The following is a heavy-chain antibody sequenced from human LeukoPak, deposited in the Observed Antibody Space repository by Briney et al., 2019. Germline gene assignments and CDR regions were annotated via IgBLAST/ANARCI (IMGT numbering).Heavy chain of an antibody. Sequence: ASVKVSCKASGYTFTSYAMHWVRQAPGQRLEWMGWINAGNGNTKYSQKFQGRVTITRDTPASTAYMELSSLRSEDTAVYYCARSQGDVPAAKYYYYYGMDVWGKGTTVTVSS. V-gene: IGHV1-3*01. J-gene: IGHJ6*04. D-gene: IGHD2-2*01. CDR3: ARSQGDVPAAKYYYYYGMDV. CDR1: GYTFTSYA. CDR2: INAGNGNT.